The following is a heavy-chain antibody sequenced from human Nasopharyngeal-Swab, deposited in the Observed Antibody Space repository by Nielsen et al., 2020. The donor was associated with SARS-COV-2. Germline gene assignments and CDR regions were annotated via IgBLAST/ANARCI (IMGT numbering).Heavy chain of an antibody. CDR1: GYTFTSYG. CDR2: ISGYNGNT. J-gene: IGHJ3*01. CDR3: ARGLDRIGFQYLDWFLHLDL. V-gene: IGHV1-18*01. Sequence: ASVKVSCKASGYTFTSYGISWVRQAPGQGLEWMGWISGYNGNTKYAQKLQGKVTMTTDTSTSTAYMELRSLQSDDTAMYYCARGLDRIGFQYLDWFLHLDLWDQGTMVTVSS. D-gene: IGHD3-9*01.